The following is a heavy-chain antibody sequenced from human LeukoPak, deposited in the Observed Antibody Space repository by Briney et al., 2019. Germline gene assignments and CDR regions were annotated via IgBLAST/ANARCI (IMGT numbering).Heavy chain of an antibody. CDR3: AKEGIGGYDLESAFDI. Sequence: GGSLGLSCAASGFTFSSYGMHWVRQAPGKGLEWVAFIRYDGSNKYYADSVKGRFTISRDNSKNTLYLQMNSLRAEDTAVYYCAKEGIGGYDLESAFDIWGQGTMVTVSS. CDR1: GFTFSSYG. J-gene: IGHJ3*02. D-gene: IGHD5-12*01. CDR2: IRYDGSNK. V-gene: IGHV3-30*02.